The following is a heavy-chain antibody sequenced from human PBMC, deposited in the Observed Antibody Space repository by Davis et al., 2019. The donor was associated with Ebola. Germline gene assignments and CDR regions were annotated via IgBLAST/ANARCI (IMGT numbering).Heavy chain of an antibody. J-gene: IGHJ4*02. CDR1: GYSISSGYY. CDR2: IYHSGST. D-gene: IGHD4-17*01. Sequence: PSETLSLTCTVSGYSISSGYYWGWIRQPPGKGLEWIGSIYHSGSTYYNPSLKSRVTISVDTSKNQFSLKLSSVTAADTAVYYCARGADDYGDYFDYWGQGTLVTVSS. V-gene: IGHV4-38-2*02. CDR3: ARGADDYGDYFDY.